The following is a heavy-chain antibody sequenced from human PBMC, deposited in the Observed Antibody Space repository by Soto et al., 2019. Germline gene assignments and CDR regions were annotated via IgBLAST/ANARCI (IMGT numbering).Heavy chain of an antibody. V-gene: IGHV3-53*01. CDR3: ARVFDAFDI. CDR1: GFIVSTNY. CDR2: IYTGGST. J-gene: IGHJ3*02. Sequence: GGSLRLSCAASGFIVSTNYMTWVRQAPGKGLEWVSVIYTGGSTYYADSVKGRVTISRDNSKNTLYLQMNSLRAEDTAVYYCARVFDAFDIWGQGTMVTVSS.